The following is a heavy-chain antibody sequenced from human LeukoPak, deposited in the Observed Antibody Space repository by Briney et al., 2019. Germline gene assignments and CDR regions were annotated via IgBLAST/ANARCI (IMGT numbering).Heavy chain of an antibody. D-gene: IGHD2-15*01. J-gene: IGHJ4*02. CDR2: ISAYNGNT. CDR1: GYTFTSYD. V-gene: IGHV1-18*01. Sequence: ASVKVSCKASGYTFTSYDINWVRQATGQGLEWMGWISAYNGNTNYAQKLQGRVTMTTDTSTSTAYMELRSLRSDDTAVYYCARDSTDVVVVAAYFDYWGQGTLVTVSS. CDR3: ARDSTDVVVVAAYFDY.